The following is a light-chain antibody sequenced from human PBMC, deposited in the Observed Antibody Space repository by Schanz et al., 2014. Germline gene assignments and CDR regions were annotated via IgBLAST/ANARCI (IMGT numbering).Light chain of an antibody. Sequence: QSALTQPASVSGSPGQSITISCTGTSSDIGSYNYVSWYQQYPGEAPKLIIYDVTYRPSGVSHRFSGSKSGNTASLTISGLLAEDEADYYCTSYTSSNTLLFGGGTKLTVL. CDR2: DVT. V-gene: IGLV2-14*01. J-gene: IGLJ3*02. CDR3: TSYTSSNTLL. CDR1: SSDIGSYNY.